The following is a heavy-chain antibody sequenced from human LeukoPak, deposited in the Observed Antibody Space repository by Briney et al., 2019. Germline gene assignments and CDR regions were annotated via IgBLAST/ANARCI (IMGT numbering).Heavy chain of an antibody. D-gene: IGHD3-3*01. CDR2: ITGDGGTT. V-gene: IGHV3-43*02. Sequence: GGSLRLSCAASGFTFGDYTMHWFRQPPGRGLQWVSLITGDGGTTSYAGSVKGRFTISRDNSKNSPYLHMNSLRNEDTALYYCAKGHFGAGHYWGQGTLVTVSS. CDR3: AKGHFGAGHY. CDR1: GFTFGDYT. J-gene: IGHJ4*02.